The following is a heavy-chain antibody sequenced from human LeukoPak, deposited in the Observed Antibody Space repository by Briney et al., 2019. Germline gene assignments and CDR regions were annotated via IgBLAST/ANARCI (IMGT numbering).Heavy chain of an antibody. CDR2: ITGSGGNT. D-gene: IGHD6-13*01. J-gene: IGHJ6*02. CDR3: AKAASSSWPSYYYGMDV. V-gene: IGHV3-23*01. CDR1: GFILSSYS. Sequence: PGGSLTLSCAASGFILSSYSMSWVRHAPGGGLEWVSDITGSGGNTNYADSVKGRFTISKDNSKNTVYLQMSRLGVDDTAVYYCAKAASSSWPSYYYGMDVWGQGNTVTVSS.